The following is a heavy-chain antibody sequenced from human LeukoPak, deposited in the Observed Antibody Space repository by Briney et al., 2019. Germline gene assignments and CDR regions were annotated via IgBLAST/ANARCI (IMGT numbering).Heavy chain of an antibody. Sequence: GGSLTLSRAPSGFTFSSFAMRWVRHAPGRGLEWVSAISGSGGSTYYADSVKGRFTSSRDNSKNTLYLQMNSQRAEDTAVYYCAKSGPYSSGGDYYYYGMDVWGQGTTVTVSS. V-gene: IGHV3-23*01. D-gene: IGHD6-19*01. CDR3: AKSGPYSSGGDYYYYGMDV. J-gene: IGHJ6*02. CDR1: GFTFSSFA. CDR2: ISGSGGST.